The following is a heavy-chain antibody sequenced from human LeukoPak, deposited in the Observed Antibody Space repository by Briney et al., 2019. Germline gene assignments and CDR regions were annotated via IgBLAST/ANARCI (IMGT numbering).Heavy chain of an antibody. J-gene: IGHJ4*02. D-gene: IGHD2-2*01. CDR1: GYTFASYA. CDR2: INTNTGNP. V-gene: IGHV7-4-1*02. Sequence: ASVKVSCKASGYTFASYAMNWVRQAPGQGVEWMGWINTNTGNPTYAQGFTGRFVFSLDTSVSTAYLQISSLKAEDTAVYYCVVDPRPYQNDCSSTSCNDYWGQGTLVTVSS. CDR3: VVDPRPYQNDCSSTSCNDY.